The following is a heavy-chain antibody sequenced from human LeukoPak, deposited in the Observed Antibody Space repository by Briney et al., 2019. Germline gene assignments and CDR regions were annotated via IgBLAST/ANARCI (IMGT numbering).Heavy chain of an antibody. CDR2: IYYSGST. CDR1: GGSISSGDYY. D-gene: IGHD5-24*01. Sequence: SETLSLTRTVSGGSISSGDYYWSWIRQPPGKGLEWIGYIYYSGSTYYNPSLKSRVTISVDTSKNQFSLKLSSVTAADTAVYYCARDLQWSYGMDVWGQGTTVTVSS. CDR3: ARDLQWSYGMDV. J-gene: IGHJ6*02. V-gene: IGHV4-30-4*01.